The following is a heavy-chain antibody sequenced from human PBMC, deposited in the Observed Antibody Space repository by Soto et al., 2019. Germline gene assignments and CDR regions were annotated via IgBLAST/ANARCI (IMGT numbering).Heavy chain of an antibody. V-gene: IGHV4-59*01. CDR1: GGSFSSYY. Sequence: SASLSLTSTVSGGSFSSYYCSSIRQPPGKGLEWIGYIYYRGSTNYKPSLKRRVTIPVDTSKNQFSLKLSSVTAVDTAVYYCARASLRWRFDYWCQGTLVTVSS. CDR3: ARASLRWRFDY. D-gene: IGHD1-1*01. J-gene: IGHJ4*02. CDR2: IYYRGST.